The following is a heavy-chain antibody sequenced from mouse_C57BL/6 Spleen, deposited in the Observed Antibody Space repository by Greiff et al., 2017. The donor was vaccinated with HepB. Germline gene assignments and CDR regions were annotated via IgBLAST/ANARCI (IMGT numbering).Heavy chain of an antibody. Sequence: QVQLQQPGAELVKPGASVKLSCKASGYTFTSYWMQWVKQRPGQGLEWIGEIDPSDSYTNYNQKFKGKATLTVDTSSSTAYMQLSSLTSEDSAVYYCARIAYYSNHGYFDVGVTGTTVTGAS. CDR1: GYTFTSYW. CDR3: ARIAYYSNHGYFDV. CDR2: IDPSDSYT. J-gene: IGHJ1*03. V-gene: IGHV1-50*01. D-gene: IGHD2-5*01.